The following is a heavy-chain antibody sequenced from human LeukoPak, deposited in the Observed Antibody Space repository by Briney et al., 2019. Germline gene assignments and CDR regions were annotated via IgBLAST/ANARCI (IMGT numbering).Heavy chain of an antibody. D-gene: IGHD1-26*01. CDR2: ISPYNGET. CDR1: GYIFPRYG. Sequence: ASVKVSCKGSGYIFPRYGLAWVRQALGQGLEWMGWISPYNGETKYAQNFQDRLTLTTDTSTSTAYMDLRSLRSDDTAVYYCVRDNLPVGSPENYFDSWGQGTLVTVSS. V-gene: IGHV1-18*01. J-gene: IGHJ4*02. CDR3: VRDNLPVGSPENYFDS.